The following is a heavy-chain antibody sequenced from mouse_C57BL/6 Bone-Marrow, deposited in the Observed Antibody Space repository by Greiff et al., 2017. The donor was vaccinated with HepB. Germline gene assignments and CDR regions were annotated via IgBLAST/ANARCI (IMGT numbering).Heavy chain of an antibody. J-gene: IGHJ1*03. D-gene: IGHD1-1*01. CDR1: GYTFTSYD. V-gene: IGHV1-85*01. CDR3: ARIGYYYGSSHWYFDV. Sequence: VQRVESGPELVKPGASVKLSCKASGYTFTSYDINWVKQRPGQGLEWIGWIYPRDGSTKYNEKFKGKATLTVDTSSSTAYMELHSLTSEDSAVYFCARIGYYYGSSHWYFDVWGTGTTVTVSS. CDR2: IYPRDGST.